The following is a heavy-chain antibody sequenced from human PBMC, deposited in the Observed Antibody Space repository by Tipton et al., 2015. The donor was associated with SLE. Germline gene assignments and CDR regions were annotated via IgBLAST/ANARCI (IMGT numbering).Heavy chain of an antibody. CDR2: IYYSGST. V-gene: IGHV4-39*07. CDR1: GGSISSNSYY. Sequence: LRLSCTVSGGSISSNSYYWGWIRQPPGKGLEWIGTIYYSGSTYYNPSLKSRVTISVDTSKTQFSLKLSSVTAADTAVYYCGRLFRRVPRYFDYWGQGTLVTVSS. D-gene: IGHD2-21*01. CDR3: GRLFRRVPRYFDY. J-gene: IGHJ4*02.